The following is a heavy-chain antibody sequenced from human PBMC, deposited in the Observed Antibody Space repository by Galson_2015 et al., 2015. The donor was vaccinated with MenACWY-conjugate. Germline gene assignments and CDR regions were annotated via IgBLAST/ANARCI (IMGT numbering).Heavy chain of an antibody. Sequence: SETLSLTCSVPGASISPDPWSWIRQPPGKGLEWIGYIHYSGSTKYNPSLKTRITMSLDTSENQFSLKLSSVTAADTAVYYCARWVAVKMIEYCGQGTLVTVSS. D-gene: IGHD6-19*01. J-gene: IGHJ4*02. V-gene: IGHV4-59*01. CDR3: ARWVAVKMIEY. CDR2: IHYSGST. CDR1: GASISPDP.